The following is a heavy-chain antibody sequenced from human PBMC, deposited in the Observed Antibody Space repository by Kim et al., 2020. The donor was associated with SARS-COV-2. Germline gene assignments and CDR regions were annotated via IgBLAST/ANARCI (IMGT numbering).Heavy chain of an antibody. D-gene: IGHD3-10*01. V-gene: IGHV4-34*01. J-gene: IGHJ3*02. Sequence: SETLSLTCAVYGGSFSGYYWSWIRQPPGKGLEWIGEINHSGSTNYNPSLKSRVTISVDTSKNQFSLKLSSVTAADTAVYYCARGAPHFRYYYGSGSYYAFDIWGQGTMVTVSS. CDR3: ARGAPHFRYYYGSGSYYAFDI. CDR2: INHSGST. CDR1: GGSFSGYY.